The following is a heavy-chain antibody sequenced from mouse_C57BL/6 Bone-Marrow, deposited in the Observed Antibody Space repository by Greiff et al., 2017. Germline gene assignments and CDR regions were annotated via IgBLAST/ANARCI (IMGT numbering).Heavy chain of an antibody. Sequence: EVKLQESGPGLVKPSQSLSLTCSVTGYSITSGYYWNWIRQFPGNKLEWMGYISYDGSNNYNPSLKNRISITRDTSKHQFFLKLNSVTTEDTATXYCARGGYYYGRFADWGQGTLVTVSA. CDR2: ISYDGSN. V-gene: IGHV3-6*01. CDR1: GYSITSGYY. D-gene: IGHD1-1*01. CDR3: ARGGYYYGRFAD. J-gene: IGHJ3*01.